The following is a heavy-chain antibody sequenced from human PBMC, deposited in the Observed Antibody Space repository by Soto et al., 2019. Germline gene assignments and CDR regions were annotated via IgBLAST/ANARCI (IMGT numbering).Heavy chain of an antibody. V-gene: IGHV3-48*03. Sequence: GGSLRLSCAASGFTFSSYEMNWVRQAPGKGLEWVSYISSSGSTIYYADSVKGRFTISRDNAKNSLYLQMNSLRAEDTAVYYCARDYDSGGTTAFDIWGQGTMVTVSS. J-gene: IGHJ3*02. CDR1: GFTFSSYE. CDR2: ISSSGSTI. D-gene: IGHD2-15*01. CDR3: ARDYDSGGTTAFDI.